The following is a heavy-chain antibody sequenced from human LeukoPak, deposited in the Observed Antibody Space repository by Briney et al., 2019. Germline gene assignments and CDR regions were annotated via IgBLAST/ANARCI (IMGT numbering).Heavy chain of an antibody. CDR2: IIPIFGTA. Sequence: AASVKVSCKASGGTFGSYAISWVRQAPGQGLEWMGGIIPIFGTANYAQKFQGRVTITADESTSTAYMELSSLRSEDTAVYYCARSSLSGWGAVSYWGQGTLVTVSS. CDR3: ARSSLSGWGAVSY. D-gene: IGHD6-19*01. CDR1: GGTFGSYA. V-gene: IGHV1-69*13. J-gene: IGHJ4*02.